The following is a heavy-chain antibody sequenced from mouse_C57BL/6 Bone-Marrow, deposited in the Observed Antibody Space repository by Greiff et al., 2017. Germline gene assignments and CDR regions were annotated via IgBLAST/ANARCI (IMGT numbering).Heavy chain of an antibody. V-gene: IGHV1-81*01. CDR2: IYPRSGNT. J-gene: IGHJ3*01. CDR1: GYTFTSYG. CDR3: ARRGWLLPFAY. D-gene: IGHD2-3*01. Sequence: LVESGAELARPGASVKLSCKASGYTFTSYGISWVKQRTGQGLEWIGEIYPRSGNTYYNEKFKGKATLTADKSSSTAYMELRSLTSEDSAVYFCARRGWLLPFAYWGQGTLVTVSA.